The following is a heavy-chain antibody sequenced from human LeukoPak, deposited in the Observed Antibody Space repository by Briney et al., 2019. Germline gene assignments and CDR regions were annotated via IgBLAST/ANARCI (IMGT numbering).Heavy chain of an antibody. V-gene: IGHV4-34*01. D-gene: IGHD3-10*01. CDR1: GGSFSGYY. Sequence: SETLSLTCAVYGGSFSGYYWSWIRQPPGKGLEWIGEINHSGTTNYNPSLKSRVTISVDTSKNQFSLMLTSVTAADTAVYYCARVGLYGSESYAALDIWGQGTLVTVSS. J-gene: IGHJ3*02. CDR2: INHSGTT. CDR3: ARVGLYGSESYAALDI.